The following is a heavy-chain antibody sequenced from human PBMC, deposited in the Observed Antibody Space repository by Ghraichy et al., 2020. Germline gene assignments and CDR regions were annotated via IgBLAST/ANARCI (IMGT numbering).Heavy chain of an antibody. V-gene: IGHV3-21*01. CDR1: GFTFSSYS. CDR3: ARVREYCSGGSCHGMDV. D-gene: IGHD2-15*01. CDR2: ISSSSSYI. J-gene: IGHJ6*02. Sequence: GGSLRLSCPASGFTFSSYSMNWVRQAPGKGLEWVSSISSSSSYIYYADSVKGRFTISRDNAKNSLYLQMNSLRAEDTAVYYCARVREYCSGGSCHGMDVWGQGTTVTVSS.